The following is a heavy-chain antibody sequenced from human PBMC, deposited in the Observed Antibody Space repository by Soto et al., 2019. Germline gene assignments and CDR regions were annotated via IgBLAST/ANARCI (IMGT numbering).Heavy chain of an antibody. CDR3: AREIAADYYFDY. J-gene: IGHJ4*02. D-gene: IGHD6-13*01. V-gene: IGHV1-46*01. CDR1: GGTFSSYA. CDR2: INPSGGST. Sequence: ASVEVSCKASGGTFSSYAISWVRQAPGQGLEWMGIINPSGGSTSYAQKFQGRVTMTRDTSTSTVYMELSSLRSEDTAVYYCAREIAADYYFDYWGQGTLVTVSS.